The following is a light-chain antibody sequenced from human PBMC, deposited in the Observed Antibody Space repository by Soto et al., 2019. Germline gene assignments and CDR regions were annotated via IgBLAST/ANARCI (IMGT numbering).Light chain of an antibody. CDR1: QGIRND. J-gene: IGKJ5*01. Sequence: DIQMTQSPSSLSSSVGDRVTITCRASQGIRNDLGWYKQKPGKAPKPLSYAASSLESGVPSRFSGSGSGTDFTLTISSLQPEDFETYYCQQLNVYPLTFGQGTRLEIK. CDR3: QQLNVYPLT. V-gene: IGKV1-17*01. CDR2: AAS.